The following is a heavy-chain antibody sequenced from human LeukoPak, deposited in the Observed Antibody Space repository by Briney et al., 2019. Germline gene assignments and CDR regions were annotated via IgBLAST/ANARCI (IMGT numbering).Heavy chain of an antibody. Sequence: ASVKVSCKASGYTFTSYGISWVRQATGQGLEWMGWISAYNGNTNYAQKIQGRVTMTTDTSTSTAYMELRSLRSDDTAVYYCARDRDHKMGIVGATRVAFDIWGQGTRVTVSS. CDR1: GYTFTSYG. J-gene: IGHJ3*02. V-gene: IGHV1-18*01. D-gene: IGHD1-26*01. CDR2: ISAYNGNT. CDR3: ARDRDHKMGIVGATRVAFDI.